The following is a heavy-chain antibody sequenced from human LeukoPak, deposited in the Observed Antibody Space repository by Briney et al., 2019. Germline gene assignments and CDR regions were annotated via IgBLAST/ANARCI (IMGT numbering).Heavy chain of an antibody. CDR2: INWNGDST. J-gene: IGHJ2*01. CDR3: TRAPNLYPFSSGYWYFAL. D-gene: IGHD3-10*01. CDR1: GFTFDHYG. Sequence: PGGSLRLSCTASGFTFDHYGMSWVRQAPGKGLEWVSGINWNGDSTAYADSVKGRFTISRDNAKNSLYLQMNSLRAEDTALYYCTRAPNLYPFSSGYWYFALWGRGTLVTVSS. V-gene: IGHV3-20*04.